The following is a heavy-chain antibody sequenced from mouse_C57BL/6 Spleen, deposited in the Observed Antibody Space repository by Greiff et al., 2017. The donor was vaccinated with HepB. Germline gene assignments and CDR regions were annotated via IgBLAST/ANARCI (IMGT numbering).Heavy chain of an antibody. J-gene: IGHJ4*01. CDR2: IHPNSGST. D-gene: IGHD1-1*01. CDR3: AGLRSYAMDY. Sequence: QVQLQQSGAELVKPGASVKLSCKASGYTFTSYWMHWVKQRPGQGLEWIGMIHPNSGSTNYNEKFKSKATLTVDKSSSTAYMQLSSLTSEDSAVYYCAGLRSYAMDYWGQGTSVTVAS. V-gene: IGHV1-64*01. CDR1: GYTFTSYW.